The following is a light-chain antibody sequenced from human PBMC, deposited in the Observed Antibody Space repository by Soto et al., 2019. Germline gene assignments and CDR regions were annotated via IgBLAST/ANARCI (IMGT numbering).Light chain of an antibody. Sequence: EIVMTQSPAALSLSPGERATLSCMAGQGVTTNFAWYQQKSGQSPRLLIYDVSIRATGVPARFSGTGSETDFTLTISGLQSEDSAVYFCQQYNNWPFSFGQGTRLEIK. CDR2: DVS. J-gene: IGKJ5*01. V-gene: IGKV3-15*01. CDR1: QGVTTN. CDR3: QQYNNWPFS.